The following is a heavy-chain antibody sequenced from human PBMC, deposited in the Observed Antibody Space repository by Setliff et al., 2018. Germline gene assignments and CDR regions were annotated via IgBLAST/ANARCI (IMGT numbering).Heavy chain of an antibody. CDR1: GGSVSNSGFF. V-gene: IGHV4-39*01. Sequence: ASETLSLTCTVSGGSVSNSGFFWGWLRQAPGKGLEWIGNIYDSGSSNYNASLKSRLIITRDTSKNQISLKLTSVTAADTAVYCCGRGFSRIEGWGNWFDPWGQGILVTVSS. J-gene: IGHJ5*02. CDR3: GRGFSRIEGWGNWFDP. D-gene: IGHD2-15*01. CDR2: IYDSGSS.